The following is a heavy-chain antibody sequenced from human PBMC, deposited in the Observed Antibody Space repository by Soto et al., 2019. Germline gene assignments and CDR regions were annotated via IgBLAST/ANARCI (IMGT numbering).Heavy chain of an antibody. CDR3: ARLPPTVVTQDDVFAI. CDR1: GDAFSCCA. D-gene: IGHD4-17*01. V-gene: IGHV1-69*01. J-gene: IGHJ3*02. Sequence: KVEWKGGGDAFSCCAISWLRKKKGQGLEWMGGIIPIFGTANYAQKFQGRVTITADESTSTAYMELSSLRSEDTAVYYCARLPPTVVTQDDVFAIWGQGTTVPVSS. CDR2: IIPIFGTA.